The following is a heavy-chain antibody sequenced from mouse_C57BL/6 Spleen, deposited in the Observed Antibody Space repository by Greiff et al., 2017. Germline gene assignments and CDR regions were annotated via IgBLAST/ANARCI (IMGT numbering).Heavy chain of an antibody. Sequence: VQLKESGPELVKPGASVKIPCKASGYTFTDYNMDWVKQSHGKSLEWIGDINPNNGGTIYNQKFKGKATLTVDKSSSTAYMELRSLTSEDTAVYYCARIGGGYPFTDAMDYWGQGTSVTVSS. CDR2: INPNNGGT. D-gene: IGHD2-2*01. CDR1: GYTFTDYN. CDR3: ARIGGGYPFTDAMDY. J-gene: IGHJ4*01. V-gene: IGHV1-18*01.